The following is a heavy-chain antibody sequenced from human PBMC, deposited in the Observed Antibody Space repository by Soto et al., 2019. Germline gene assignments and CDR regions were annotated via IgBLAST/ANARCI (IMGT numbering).Heavy chain of an antibody. CDR1: GGSISSGDYY. Sequence: SETLSLTCTVFGGSISSGDYYWSWIRQPPGKGLEWIGYIYYSGSTYYNPSLKSRVTISVDTSKNQFSLKLSSVTAADTAVYYCARETMVRGVIIMSWFDPWGQGTLVTVSS. V-gene: IGHV4-30-4*01. D-gene: IGHD3-10*01. CDR3: ARETMVRGVIIMSWFDP. J-gene: IGHJ5*02. CDR2: IYYSGST.